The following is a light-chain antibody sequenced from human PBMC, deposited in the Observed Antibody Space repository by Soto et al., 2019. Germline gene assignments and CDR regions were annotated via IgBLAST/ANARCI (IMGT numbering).Light chain of an antibody. V-gene: IGKV1-9*01. CDR1: QVISTS. CDR3: QQYNSYSPT. CDR2: AAS. Sequence: QLTQSPSSLSASVGDRVTIYCRASQVISTSLAWYQVKPGKAPKLLIYAASTLESGVPSRFSATVSGTEFSLTISSLQPDDFATYYCQQYNSYSPTCGQGTKVDI. J-gene: IGKJ1*01.